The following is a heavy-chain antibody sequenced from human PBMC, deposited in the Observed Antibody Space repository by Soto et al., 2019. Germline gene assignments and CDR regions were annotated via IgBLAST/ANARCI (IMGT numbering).Heavy chain of an antibody. J-gene: IGHJ6*02. D-gene: IGHD2-2*01. CDR2: MNPNSGNT. V-gene: IGHV1-8*01. CDR3: ERAFGLYCSSTNCRRVTLKYYGMDV. Sequence: ASVKVSCKASGYTFTSYDINWVRQATGQGLEWMGWMNPNSGNTGYAQKFQGRVTMTRNTSISTAYMEMSSLRSEDTAVYYCERAFGLYCSSTNCRRVTLKYYGMDVWGQGTTVTVSS. CDR1: GYTFTSYD.